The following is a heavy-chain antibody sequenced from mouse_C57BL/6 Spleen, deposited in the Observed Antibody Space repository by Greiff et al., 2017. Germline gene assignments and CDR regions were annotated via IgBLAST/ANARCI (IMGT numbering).Heavy chain of an antibody. J-gene: IGHJ4*01. CDR1: GYTFTSYW. CDR3: ARYYYGSSYDYAMDY. CDR2: IYPSDSET. V-gene: IGHV1-61*01. Sequence: VQLQQPGAELVRPGSSVKLSCKASGYTFTSYWMDWVKQRPGQGLEWIGNIYPSDSETHYNQKFKDKATLTVDKCSSTAYMQLSSLTSEDSAVYYCARYYYGSSYDYAMDYWGQGTSVTVSS. D-gene: IGHD1-1*01.